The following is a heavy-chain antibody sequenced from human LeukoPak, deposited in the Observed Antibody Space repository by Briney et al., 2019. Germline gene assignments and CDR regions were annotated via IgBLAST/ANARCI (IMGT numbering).Heavy chain of an antibody. V-gene: IGHV3-53*01. CDR3: AREGIVATLDY. CDR2: IYSGGST. CDR1: GFTVSSNY. J-gene: IGHJ4*02. D-gene: IGHD5-12*01. Sequence: GGSLRLSCAASGFTVSSNYMNWVRQAPGKGLEWVSVIYSGGSTYYADSVKGRFTISRDNSKNTLYLQMSSLRAEDTAVYYCAREGIVATLDYWGQGTLVTVSS.